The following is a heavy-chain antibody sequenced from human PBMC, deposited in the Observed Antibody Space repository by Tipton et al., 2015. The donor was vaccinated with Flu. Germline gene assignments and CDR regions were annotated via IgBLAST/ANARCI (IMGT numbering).Heavy chain of an antibody. CDR3: ARDRGSGSYYHSGMDV. D-gene: IGHD3-10*01. V-gene: IGHV3-9*01. CDR2: ISWNSGSI. Sequence: SLRLSCAASGFTFDDYAMHWVRQAPGKGLEWVSGISWNSGSIGYADSVKGRFTISRDNAKNSLYLQMNSLRAEDTALYYCARDRGSGSYYHSGMDVWGQGPTVPVSS. CDR1: GFTFDDYA. J-gene: IGHJ6*02.